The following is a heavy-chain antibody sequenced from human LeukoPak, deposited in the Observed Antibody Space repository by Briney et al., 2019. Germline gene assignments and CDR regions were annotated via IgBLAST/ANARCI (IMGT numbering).Heavy chain of an antibody. CDR2: ISAGSSST. J-gene: IGHJ4*02. Sequence: PGGSLRLSCAASGFTFSSYAMSWVRQAPGQGLEWVSSISAGSSSTHYADSLKGRFTISRDNAKNSLYLQMNSLGAEDTAVYYCAICGGGACHKGYSDHWGQGTLVTVSS. V-gene: IGHV3-21*01. CDR1: GFTFSSYA. CDR3: AICGGGACHKGYSDH. D-gene: IGHD2-21*01.